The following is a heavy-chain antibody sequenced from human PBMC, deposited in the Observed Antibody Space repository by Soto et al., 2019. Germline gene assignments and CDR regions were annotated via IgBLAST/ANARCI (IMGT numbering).Heavy chain of an antibody. D-gene: IGHD2-2*02. Sequence: ASVKVSCKASGYTFTGYYMHWVRQAPGQGLEWMGWINPNSGGTNYAQKFQGRVTMTRDTSISTAYMELSRLRSDDTAVYSCAILVVPAAIIGVWGQGTTVTVSS. CDR1: GYTFTGYY. CDR2: INPNSGGT. CDR3: AILVVPAAIIGV. J-gene: IGHJ6*02. V-gene: IGHV1-2*02.